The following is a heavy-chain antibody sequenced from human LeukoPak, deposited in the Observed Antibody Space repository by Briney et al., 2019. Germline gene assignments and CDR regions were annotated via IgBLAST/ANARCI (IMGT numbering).Heavy chain of an antibody. D-gene: IGHD4-23*01. CDR1: GGTFSSYA. V-gene: IGHV1-69*13. CDR2: IIPIFGTA. Sequence: GASVKVSCKASGGTFSSYAISWVRQAPGQGLEWMGGIIPIFGTANYAQKFQGRVTITADESTSTAYMELSSLRSEDTAVYYCARELLGGFYGGNVKARSHFDYWGQGTLVTVSS. CDR3: ARELLGGFYGGNVKARSHFDY. J-gene: IGHJ4*02.